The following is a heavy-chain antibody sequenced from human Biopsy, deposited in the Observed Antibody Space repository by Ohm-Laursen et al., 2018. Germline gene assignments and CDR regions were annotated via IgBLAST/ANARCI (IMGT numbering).Heavy chain of an antibody. V-gene: IGHV1-2*05. D-gene: IGHD5/OR15-5a*01. CDR3: ARPSGRVSTIGFDP. Sequence: GASVKVSCKASGYDFLDFHIHWVRQVPGQGLEWIGHINPHTGVTKYAQKFLDRITMTGDTSISTAYMDLSRLTSADTGIYYYARPSGRVSTIGFDPWGQGTLVIVSS. CDR1: GYDFLDFH. J-gene: IGHJ5*02. CDR2: INPHTGVT.